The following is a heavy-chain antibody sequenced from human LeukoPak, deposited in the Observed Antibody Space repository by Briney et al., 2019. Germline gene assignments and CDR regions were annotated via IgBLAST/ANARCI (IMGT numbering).Heavy chain of an antibody. CDR3: ATGERLVPAAMWFDY. D-gene: IGHD2-2*01. CDR1: GYTFTDYY. Sequence: ASVKVSCKASGYTFTDYYMHWVRQAPGQGLEWMGWINPKSGGRSYAQRFQGRVTMTRDTSISTAYMELSRLRSDDTAVYYCATGERLVPAAMWFDYWGQGALVTVSS. J-gene: IGHJ4*02. CDR2: INPKSGGR. V-gene: IGHV1-2*02.